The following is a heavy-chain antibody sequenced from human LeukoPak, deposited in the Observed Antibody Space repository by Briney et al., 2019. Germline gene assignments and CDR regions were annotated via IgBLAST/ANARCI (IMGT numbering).Heavy chain of an antibody. V-gene: IGHV3-73*01. D-gene: IGHD2-8*01. CDR3: SSPYCTDGVCYPGY. CDR1: GFTFSGSA. J-gene: IGHJ4*02. Sequence: GGSLRLSCAASGFTFSGSAMHWVRQASGKGLEWVGRIRSKANSYATAYAASVQGRFTISRDDSKNTAYLQMNSLETEDTVVYYCSSPYCTDGVCYPGYWGQGTLVTVSS. CDR2: IRSKANSYAT.